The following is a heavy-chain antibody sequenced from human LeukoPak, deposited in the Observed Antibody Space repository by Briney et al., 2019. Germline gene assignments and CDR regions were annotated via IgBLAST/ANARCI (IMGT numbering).Heavy chain of an antibody. Sequence: ASVKVSCKASGYTFTSYDINWVRQATGQGLEWMGWMNPNSGNTGYAQKFQGRVTMTRNTSISTAYMELSSLRSEDTAVYYCASVAVAGHSFDYWGQGTLATVSS. CDR1: GYTFTSYD. CDR2: MNPNSGNT. D-gene: IGHD6-19*01. J-gene: IGHJ4*02. CDR3: ASVAVAGHSFDY. V-gene: IGHV1-8*01.